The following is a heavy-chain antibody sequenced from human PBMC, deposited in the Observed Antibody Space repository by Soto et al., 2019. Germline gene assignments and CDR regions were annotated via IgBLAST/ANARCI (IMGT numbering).Heavy chain of an antibody. Sequence: QITLKESGPTLVKPTQTLTLTCTFSGFSLSTSGVGVGWIRQPPGKALEWLALIYWDDDKRYSPSLKSRLTITTDTSKNQLVHTMTHMDPVDTATYYCAHNDILAADFDDWGQGTLVTVSS. D-gene: IGHD3-9*01. CDR2: IYWDDDK. CDR1: GFSLSTSGVG. CDR3: AHNDILAADFDD. V-gene: IGHV2-5*02. J-gene: IGHJ4*02.